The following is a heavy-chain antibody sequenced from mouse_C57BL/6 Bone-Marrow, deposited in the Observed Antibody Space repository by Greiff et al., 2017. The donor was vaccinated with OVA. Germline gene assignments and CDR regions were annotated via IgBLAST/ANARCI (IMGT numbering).Heavy chain of an antibody. D-gene: IGHD1-1*01. CDR1: GYTFTSYW. V-gene: IGHV1-72*01. J-gene: IGHJ1*03. CDR2: IDPNSGGT. CDR3: ARYYYGSSPHWYFDV. Sequence: QVQLQQPGAELVKPGASVKLSCKASGYTFTSYWLHWVKQRPGRGLEWIGRIDPNSGGTKYNEKFKSKATLPVDKPSSTAYMQLSSLTSEDSAVYYCARYYYGSSPHWYFDVWGTGTTVTVSS.